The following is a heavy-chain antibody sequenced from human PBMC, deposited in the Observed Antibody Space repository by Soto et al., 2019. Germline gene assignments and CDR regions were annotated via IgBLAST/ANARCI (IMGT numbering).Heavy chain of an antibody. CDR2: INDSGSS. CDR3: ARGLILWFGELSRRGGYYYYMDV. CDR1: GGSFSGYY. J-gene: IGHJ6*03. D-gene: IGHD3-10*01. V-gene: IGHV4-34*01. Sequence: QVQLQQWGAGLLKPSETLSLTCAVYGGSFSGYYLSWIRQPPGKGPEWIGEINDSGSSNYNPSLKSRVTISVDTPKNQFSMRLSSVTAADTAVYCCARGLILWFGELSRRGGYYYYMDVWGQGTMVTVSS.